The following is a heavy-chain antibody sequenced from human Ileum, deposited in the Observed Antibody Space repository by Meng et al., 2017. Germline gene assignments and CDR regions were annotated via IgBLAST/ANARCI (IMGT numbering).Heavy chain of an antibody. CDR1: GGSFSGYY. CDR2: INHSGST. Sequence: SETLSLTCAVYGGSFSGYYWSWIRQPPGKGLEWIGEINHSGSTNYNPSLKSRVTISADTSKNQFSLKQSSVTAADTAVYYCARGRLSEKAGLDYWGQGAQVTVSS. CDR3: ARGRLSEKAGLDY. J-gene: IGHJ4*02. V-gene: IGHV4-34*01. D-gene: IGHD3-16*01.